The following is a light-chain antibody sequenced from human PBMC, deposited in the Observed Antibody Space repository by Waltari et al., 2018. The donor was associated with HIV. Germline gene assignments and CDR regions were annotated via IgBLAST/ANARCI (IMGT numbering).Light chain of an antibody. CDR2: YKSDSGK. J-gene: IGLJ3*02. Sequence: QAVLTQSSSLPASPAASASPTSSLRSVINVVTYTINWYQQKPGSPPQYLLRYKSDSGKQQGSGVPSRFSGSKDASANAGILLISGLQSEDEADYYCMIWYSSAGVFGGGTKLTVL. V-gene: IGLV5-45*02. CDR3: MIWYSSAGV. CDR1: SVINVVTYT.